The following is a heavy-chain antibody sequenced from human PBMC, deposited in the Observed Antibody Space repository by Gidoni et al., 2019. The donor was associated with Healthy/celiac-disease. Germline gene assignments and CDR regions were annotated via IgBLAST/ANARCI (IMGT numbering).Heavy chain of an antibody. CDR3: ARDLQQRGGMDV. Sequence: QVQLQESGPGLVKPSQTLSLTCTVSGGSISSGSYYWSWIRQPAGKGLEWIGRIYTSGSTNYNPSLKSRVTISVDTSKNQFSLKLSSVTAADTAVYYCARDLQQRGGMDVWGQGTTVTVSS. CDR1: GGSISSGSYY. CDR2: IYTSGST. V-gene: IGHV4-61*02. D-gene: IGHD4-4*01. J-gene: IGHJ6*02.